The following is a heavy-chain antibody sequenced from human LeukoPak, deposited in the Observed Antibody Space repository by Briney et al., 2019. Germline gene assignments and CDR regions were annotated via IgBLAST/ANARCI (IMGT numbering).Heavy chain of an antibody. Sequence: GESLRVSCAASGFTFSSHDMHWVRQAPGKGLEWVAAISYDGSKQLYADSVKGRFTISRDNSKNTLNLQMNSLRDEDTAVYYCAKDGARYLLTYYFEYWGQGTLVTVSS. V-gene: IGHV3-30*18. CDR1: GFTFSSHD. J-gene: IGHJ4*02. CDR3: AKDGARYLLTYYFEY. CDR2: ISYDGSKQ. D-gene: IGHD3-9*01.